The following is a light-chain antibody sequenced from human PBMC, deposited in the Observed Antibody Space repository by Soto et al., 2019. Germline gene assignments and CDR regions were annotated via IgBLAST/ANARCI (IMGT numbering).Light chain of an antibody. CDR1: QSVSSSH. V-gene: IGKV3-20*01. J-gene: IGKJ1*01. CDR2: GAS. CDR3: QQCCISPPT. Sequence: EIVLTQSPGTLSLSPGERATLSCRTSQSVSSSHLVWYQQKPGQPPRLLIYGASSRATDISDRFSGSGSGTDFTLTISMLEPEDFAVYYCQQCCISPPTFGQGTKVEIK.